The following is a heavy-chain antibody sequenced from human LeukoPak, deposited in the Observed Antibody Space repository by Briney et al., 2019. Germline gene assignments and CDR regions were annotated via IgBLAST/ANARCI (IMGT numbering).Heavy chain of an antibody. CDR3: ARPQKWELGAFDI. CDR1: GYSFTSYW. J-gene: IGHJ3*02. V-gene: IGHV5-51*01. D-gene: IGHD1-26*01. CDR2: IYPGDSDT. Sequence: LGESLKISCKGSGYSFTSYWIGWVRQMPGKGLEWMGIIYPGDSDTRYSPSFQGQVTISADKSISTAYLQWSSLKASDTAMYYCARPQKWELGAFDIWGQGTMVTVSS.